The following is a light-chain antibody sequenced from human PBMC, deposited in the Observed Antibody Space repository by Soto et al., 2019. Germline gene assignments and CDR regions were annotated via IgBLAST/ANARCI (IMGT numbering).Light chain of an antibody. J-gene: IGKJ5*01. Sequence: IVWTHSPGTLSFSPGEMATLSFETSQSRGSNFLAWYQHKPGQAPRLLIYASSNRATGIPDRFSGSASGTDFTLTINRLEPEDFAVYYCQLYGISPHFGQGTRLEIK. CDR1: QSRGSNF. CDR3: QLYGISPH. CDR2: ASS. V-gene: IGKV3-20*01.